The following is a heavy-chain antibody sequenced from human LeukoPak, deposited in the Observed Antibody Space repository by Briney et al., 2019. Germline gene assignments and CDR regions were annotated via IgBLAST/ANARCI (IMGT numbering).Heavy chain of an antibody. CDR2: INPNSGGS. CDR3: ASGYYDSSGYGGWFDP. Sequence: GASVKVSCKASGYTFTSYGISWVRQAPGQGLEWMGWINPNSGGSNYAQKFQGRVTMTRDTSISTAYMELSRLRSDDTAVYYCASGYYDSSGYGGWFDPWGQGTLVTVSS. CDR1: GYTFTSYG. D-gene: IGHD3-22*01. J-gene: IGHJ5*02. V-gene: IGHV1-2*02.